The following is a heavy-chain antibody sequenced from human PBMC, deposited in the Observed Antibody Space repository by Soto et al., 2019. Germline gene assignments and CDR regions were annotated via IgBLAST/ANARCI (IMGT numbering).Heavy chain of an antibody. CDR3: AKDHYTVTGNYWYFDL. CDR1: GFTFSSYG. J-gene: IGHJ2*01. D-gene: IGHD4-17*01. Sequence: QVQLVESGGGVVQPGRSLRLSCAASGFTFSSYGMHWVRQAPGKGLEWVAVISYDGSNKYYADSVKGRFTISRDNSKNPSYLQMNSLRAEDTAVYYCAKDHYTVTGNYWYFDLWGRGTLVTVSS. V-gene: IGHV3-30*18. CDR2: ISYDGSNK.